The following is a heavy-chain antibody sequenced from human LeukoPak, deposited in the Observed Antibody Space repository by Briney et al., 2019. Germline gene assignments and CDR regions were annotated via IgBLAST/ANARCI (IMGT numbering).Heavy chain of an antibody. D-gene: IGHD1-26*01. J-gene: IGHJ4*02. CDR3: VRGEVGDFDS. CDR1: GYSISRGYY. Sequence: SETPSLTCAVSGYSISRGYYWGWVRQPPGKRPQWIGSVHESGSSYYNPSLKSRVTISLDTSQNQFSLTLTSVTAADSATYYCVRGEVGDFDSWGQGSLVTVSS. V-gene: IGHV4-38-2*01. CDR2: VHESGSS.